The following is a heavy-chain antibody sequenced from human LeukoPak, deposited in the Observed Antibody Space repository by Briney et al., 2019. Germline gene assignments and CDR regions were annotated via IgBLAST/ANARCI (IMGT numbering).Heavy chain of an antibody. Sequence: GGSLRLSCAASGFIFSTYGMNWVRQAPGKGLEWVSYIGSSSTPIYYADSVKGRFTISRDDAKSSLYLQMSSLRDEDTAVYYCARAMRSGYDYWGQGTLATVSS. CDR2: IGSSSTPI. V-gene: IGHV3-48*02. J-gene: IGHJ4*02. CDR3: ARAMRSGYDY. CDR1: GFIFSTYG. D-gene: IGHD5-12*01.